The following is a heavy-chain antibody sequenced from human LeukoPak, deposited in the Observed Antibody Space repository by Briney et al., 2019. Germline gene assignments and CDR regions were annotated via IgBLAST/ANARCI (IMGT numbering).Heavy chain of an antibody. Sequence: SETLSLTCTVSGGSISSYYWSWIRQPPGKGLEWIGYIYYSGSTNYNPSLKSRVTISVDTSKNQFSLKPSSVTAADTAVYYCARGSSGWYRYFDYWGQGTLVTVSS. V-gene: IGHV4-59*01. CDR2: IYYSGST. D-gene: IGHD6-19*01. J-gene: IGHJ4*02. CDR3: ARGSSGWYRYFDY. CDR1: GGSISSYY.